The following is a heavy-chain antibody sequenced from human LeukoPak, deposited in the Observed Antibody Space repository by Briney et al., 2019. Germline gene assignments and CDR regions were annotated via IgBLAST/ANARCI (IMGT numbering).Heavy chain of an antibody. Sequence: GGSPRLSCVASGFTFSNYAMTWVRQAPGRGLEWVSAIRGSDENTYYADSVRGRFTISRDISKNTLYLQLTSLRAEDTAMYYCAKDSRGSSVRVFDYWAQGTLVIVST. D-gene: IGHD5/OR15-5a*01. CDR3: AKDSRGSSVRVFDY. J-gene: IGHJ4*02. CDR1: GFTFSNYA. V-gene: IGHV3-23*01. CDR2: IRGSDENT.